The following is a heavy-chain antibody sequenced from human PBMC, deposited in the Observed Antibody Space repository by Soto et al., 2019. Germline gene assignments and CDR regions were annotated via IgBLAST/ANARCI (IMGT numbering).Heavy chain of an antibody. CDR3: ARGYYDFWSGYFNWFDP. Sequence: PSETLSLTCTVSGGSISSGDYYWSWIRQPPGKGLEWIGYIYYSGSTYYNPSLKSRVTISVDTSKNQFSLKLSSVTAADTAVYYCARGYYDFWSGYFNWFDPWGRGTLVTVSS. D-gene: IGHD3-3*01. CDR2: IYYSGST. V-gene: IGHV4-30-4*01. J-gene: IGHJ5*02. CDR1: GGSISSGDYY.